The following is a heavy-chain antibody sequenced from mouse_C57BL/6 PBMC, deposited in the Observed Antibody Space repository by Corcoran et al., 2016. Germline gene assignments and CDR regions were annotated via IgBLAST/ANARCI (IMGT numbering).Heavy chain of an antibody. CDR3: ARDPARYFDG. V-gene: IGHV3-6*01. Sequence: DLQLQESGPGLVKPSQSLSLTCSVTGYSITSGYYWNWIRQFPGNKLEWMGYISYDGSNNYNPSLKNRISITRDTSKNQFFLKLNSVTTEDTATYYCARDPARYFDGWGTGTTVTVSS. CDR2: ISYDGSN. CDR1: GYSITSGYY. J-gene: IGHJ1*03.